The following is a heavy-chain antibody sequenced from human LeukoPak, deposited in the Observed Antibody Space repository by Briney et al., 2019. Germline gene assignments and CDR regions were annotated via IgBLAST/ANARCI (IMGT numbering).Heavy chain of an antibody. CDR1: GYTFTGYY. Sequence: VASVKVSCKASGYTFTGYYMHWVRQAPGQGLEWMGWINPNSGGTNYAQKFQGRVTMTRDTSISTAYMELSRLRSDDTAVYYCAREYYYDSSGFSTLFDYWGQGTLVTVSS. CDR3: AREYYYDSSGFSTLFDY. J-gene: IGHJ4*02. CDR2: INPNSGGT. V-gene: IGHV1-2*02. D-gene: IGHD3-22*01.